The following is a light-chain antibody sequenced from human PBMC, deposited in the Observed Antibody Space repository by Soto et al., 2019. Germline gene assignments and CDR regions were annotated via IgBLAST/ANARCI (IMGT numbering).Light chain of an antibody. CDR1: SSNIGSNY. CDR3: AAWDDSLSGYV. V-gene: IGLV1-47*01. J-gene: IGLJ1*01. Sequence: QSVLTQPPSASGTPGQRVTISCSGSSSNIGSNYVYWYQQLPGTAPKLLIYRNNQRPSGVPHRFSGSKSGTSASLAISGLRSEDEADYYCAAWDDSLSGYVFETGTKVTVL. CDR2: RNN.